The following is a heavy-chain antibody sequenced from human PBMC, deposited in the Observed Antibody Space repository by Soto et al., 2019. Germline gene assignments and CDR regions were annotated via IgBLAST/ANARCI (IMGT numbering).Heavy chain of an antibody. CDR3: ARDKGDYTPLGNGMVV. CDR1: GFTFSSYA. V-gene: IGHV3-30-3*01. Sequence: GGSLRLSCAASGFTFSSYAMHWVRQAPGKGLEWVAVISYDGSNKYYADSVKGRFTISSDNSKNTLYLQMNSLRAENPAVYYCARDKGDYTPLGNGMVVWGQGTTVTVSS. J-gene: IGHJ6*02. CDR2: ISYDGSNK. D-gene: IGHD4-17*01.